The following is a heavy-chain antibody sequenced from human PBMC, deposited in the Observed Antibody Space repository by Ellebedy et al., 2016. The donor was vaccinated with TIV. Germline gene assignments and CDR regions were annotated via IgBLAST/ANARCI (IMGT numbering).Heavy chain of an antibody. D-gene: IGHD2-15*01. CDR1: GFTFSDYW. CDR2: INYDGSRT. J-gene: IGHJ4*02. CDR3: ARGGSGNFDY. V-gene: IGHV3-74*01. Sequence: GESLKISCAASGFTFSDYWMHWVRQAPGKGLVWVSHINYDGSRTTYADAVKGRSTISRDNAKNTLYLQVNALRAEDTAVYYCARGGSGNFDYWGQGNLVTVSS.